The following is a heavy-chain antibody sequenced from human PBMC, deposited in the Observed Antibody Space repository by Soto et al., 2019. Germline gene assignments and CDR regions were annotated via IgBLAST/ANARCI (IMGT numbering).Heavy chain of an antibody. V-gene: IGHV1-18*01. CDR3: ARDGKGAAYTFGPYYFDS. CDR1: GYTFTSYG. CDR2: ISAYNGNT. Sequence: ASVKVSCKASGYTFTSYGISWVRQAPGQGLEWMGWISAYNGNTNYAQKLQGRVTMTTDTSTSTAYMELRSLRSDDTAVYYCARDGKGAAYTFGPYYFDSWGQGALVTVSS. D-gene: IGHD1-1*01. J-gene: IGHJ4*02.